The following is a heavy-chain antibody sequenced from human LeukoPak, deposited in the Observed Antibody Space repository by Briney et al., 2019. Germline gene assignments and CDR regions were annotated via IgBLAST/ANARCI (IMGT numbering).Heavy chain of an antibody. J-gene: IGHJ4*02. V-gene: IGHV4-34*01. Sequence: MSSETLSLTCAVYGGSFSGYYWSWIRQPPGKGLEWIGEINHSGSTNYNPSLKSRVTISVDTSKNQFSLKLSYVTAADTAVYYCARGASGSYHYFAYWGQGTLVTVSS. CDR3: ARGASGSYHYFAY. D-gene: IGHD1-26*01. CDR2: INHSGST. CDR1: GGSFSGYY.